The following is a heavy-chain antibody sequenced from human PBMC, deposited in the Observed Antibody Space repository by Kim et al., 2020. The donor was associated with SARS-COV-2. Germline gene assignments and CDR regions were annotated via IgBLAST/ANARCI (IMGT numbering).Heavy chain of an antibody. J-gene: IGHJ4*02. V-gene: IGHV3-21*01. Sequence: YADSVKGRFTISRDNAKNSLYLQMNSLRAEDTAVYYCASGSYTPYYFDYWGQGTLVTVSS. D-gene: IGHD1-26*01. CDR3: ASGSYTPYYFDY.